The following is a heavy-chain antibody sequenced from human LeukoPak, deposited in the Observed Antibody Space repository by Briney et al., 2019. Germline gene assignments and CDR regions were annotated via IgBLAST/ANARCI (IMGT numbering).Heavy chain of an antibody. Sequence: SETLSLTCTVSGGSISSYYWSWIRQPPGKGLEWIGYIYYSGSTNYNPSLKSRVTMSVDTSKNQFSLKLTSVTAADTAVYYCARGSGSSWFYWGQGTLVTVSS. CDR1: GGSISSYY. D-gene: IGHD6-13*01. V-gene: IGHV4-59*01. CDR3: ARGSGSSWFY. J-gene: IGHJ4*02. CDR2: IYYSGST.